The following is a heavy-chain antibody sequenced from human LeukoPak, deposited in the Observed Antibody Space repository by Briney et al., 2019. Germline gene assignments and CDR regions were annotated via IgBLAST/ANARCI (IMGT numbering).Heavy chain of an antibody. CDR2: IYYSGST. CDR3: ARDRGTYFDY. D-gene: IGHD1-26*01. V-gene: IGHV4-59*01. CDR1: GGSISSYY. Sequence: SETLSLTCTVSGGSISSYYWSWIRQPPGKGLEWIGYIYYSGSTNYNPSLRSRVTISVDTSKNQFSLKLSSVTAADTAVYYCARDRGTYFDYWGQGTLVTVSS. J-gene: IGHJ4*02.